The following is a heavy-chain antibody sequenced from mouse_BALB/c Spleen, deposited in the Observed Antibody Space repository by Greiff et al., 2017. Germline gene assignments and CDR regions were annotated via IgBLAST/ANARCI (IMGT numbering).Heavy chain of an antibody. D-gene: IGHD2-1*01. Sequence: VQLQQSGAELVKPGASVKLSCTASGFNIKDTYMHWVKQRPEQGLEWIGRIEPANGNTKYDPKFQGKATITADTSSNTAYLQLSSLTSEDTAVYYCAFYGNFDYWGQGTTLTVSS. J-gene: IGHJ2*01. CDR1: GFNIKDTY. CDR3: AFYGNFDY. CDR2: IEPANGNT. V-gene: IGHV14-3*02.